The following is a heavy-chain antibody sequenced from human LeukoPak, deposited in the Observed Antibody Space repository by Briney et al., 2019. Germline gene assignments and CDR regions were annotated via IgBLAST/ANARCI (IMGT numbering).Heavy chain of an antibody. CDR2: IFSSGST. V-gene: IGHV4-59*08. CDR3: ARHYYDRSDSYSFDH. D-gene: IGHD3-22*01. J-gene: IGHJ4*02. CDR1: GGSISGYY. Sequence: SETLSLTCTVSGGSISGYYWSWIRQPPGKGLEWIGYIFSSGSTNYNPSLKSRVTISEDTSVNQFSLKLSSVTAADTAVYYCARHYYDRSDSYSFDHWGQGTLVTVSS.